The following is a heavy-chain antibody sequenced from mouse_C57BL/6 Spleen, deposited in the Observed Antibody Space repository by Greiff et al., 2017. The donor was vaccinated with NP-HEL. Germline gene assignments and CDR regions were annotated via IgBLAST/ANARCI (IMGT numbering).Heavy chain of an antibody. J-gene: IGHJ2*01. V-gene: IGHV1-26*01. D-gene: IGHD1-1*01. CDR1: GYTFTDYY. Sequence: EVQLQQSGPELVKPGASVKISCKASGYTFTDYYMNWVKQSHGKSLEWIGDINPNNGGTSYNQKFKGKATLTVDKSASTAYMELRSLTSEDSAVYYCASRIYYYGSSFDYWGQGTTLTVSS. CDR2: INPNNGGT. CDR3: ASRIYYYGSSFDY.